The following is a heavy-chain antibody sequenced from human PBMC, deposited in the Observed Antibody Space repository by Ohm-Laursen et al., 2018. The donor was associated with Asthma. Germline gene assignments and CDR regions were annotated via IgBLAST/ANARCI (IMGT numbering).Heavy chain of an antibody. D-gene: IGHD1-26*01. CDR1: GYTFSRYS. CDR3: ARIGPEWELPGREYSLHH. J-gene: IGHJ1*01. CDR2: ISTASTFI. V-gene: IGHV3-21*01. Sequence: SLRLSCAASGYTFSRYSIHWVRQFPGKGLEWVASISTASTFIYYADSVRGRFTTSRDNAKNSVYLQMNSLRAEDTALNYCARIGPEWELPGREYSLHHWGEGTLVTVSS.